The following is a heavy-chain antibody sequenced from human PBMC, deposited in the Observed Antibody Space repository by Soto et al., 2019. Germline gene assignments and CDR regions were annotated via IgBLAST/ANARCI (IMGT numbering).Heavy chain of an antibody. CDR1: GYTFTSYA. V-gene: IGHV1-3*01. J-gene: IGHJ4*02. CDR3: ARGRREVRGVTLAYDFDY. CDR2: INAGNGNT. Sequence: ASVKVSCKASGYTFTSYAMHWVRQAPGQRLEWMGWINAGNGNTKYSQKFQGRVTITADKSTSTAYMELSSLRSEDTAVYYCARGRREVRGVTLAYDFDYWGQGTLVTVSS. D-gene: IGHD3-10*01.